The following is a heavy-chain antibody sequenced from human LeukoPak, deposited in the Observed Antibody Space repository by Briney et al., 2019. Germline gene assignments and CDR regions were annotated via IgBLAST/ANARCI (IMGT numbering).Heavy chain of an antibody. CDR1: GYTFTGYY. D-gene: IGHD2-15*01. CDR2: INPNSGGT. J-gene: IGHJ6*03. Sequence: ALVKVSCKASGYTFTGYYMHWVRQAPGQGLEWMGWINPNSGGTNYAQKFQGRVTMTRDTSISTAYMELSRLRSDDTAVYYCARDVVSYCSGGSCYPSYYYYYYMDVWGKGTTVTVSS. CDR3: ARDVVSYCSGGSCYPSYYYYYYMDV. V-gene: IGHV1-2*02.